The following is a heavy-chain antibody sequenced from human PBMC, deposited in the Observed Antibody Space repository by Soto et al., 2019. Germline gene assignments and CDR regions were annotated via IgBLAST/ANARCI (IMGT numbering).Heavy chain of an antibody. CDR2: ISSSSSTI. V-gene: IGHV3-48*02. D-gene: IGHD5-18*01. J-gene: IGHJ4*02. CDR3: ARDGPPIGYRNLYYFDY. CDR1: GFTFSSYS. Sequence: GGSLRLSCAASGFTFSSYSMNWVRQAPGKGLEWVSYISSSSSTIYYADSVKGRFTISRDNAKNSLYLQMNSLRDEDTAVYYCARDGPPIGYRNLYYFDYWGQGTLVTVS.